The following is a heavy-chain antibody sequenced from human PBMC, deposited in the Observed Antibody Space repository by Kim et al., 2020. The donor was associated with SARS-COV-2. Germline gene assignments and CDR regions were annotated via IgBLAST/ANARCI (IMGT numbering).Heavy chain of an antibody. V-gene: IGHV3-30*18. CDR1: GFTFSSYG. Sequence: GGSLRLSCAASGFTFSSYGMHWVRQAPGKGLEWVAVISYDGSNKYYADSVKGRFTISRDNSKNTLYLQMNSLRAEDTAVYYCAKDHLLWFGELFHFYYYYGMDVWGQGTTVTVSS. J-gene: IGHJ6*02. CDR3: AKDHLLWFGELFHFYYYYGMDV. CDR2: ISYDGSNK. D-gene: IGHD3-10*01.